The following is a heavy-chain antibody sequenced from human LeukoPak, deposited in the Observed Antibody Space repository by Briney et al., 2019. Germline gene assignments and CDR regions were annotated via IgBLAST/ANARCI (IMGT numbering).Heavy chain of an antibody. J-gene: IGHJ5*02. CDR3: ARGRHPSYDFWSGYYQGPNWFDP. CDR1: GGTFSSYA. Sequence: GSSVKVSCKASGGTFSSYAISWVRQAPGQRLEWMGWINAGNGNTKYSQEFQGRVTITRDTSASTAYMELSSLRSEDMAVYYCARGRHPSYDFWSGYYQGPNWFDPWGQGTLVTVSS. V-gene: IGHV1-3*03. D-gene: IGHD3-3*01. CDR2: INAGNGNT.